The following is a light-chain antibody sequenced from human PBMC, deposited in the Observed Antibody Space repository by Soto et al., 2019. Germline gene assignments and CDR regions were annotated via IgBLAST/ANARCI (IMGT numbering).Light chain of an antibody. Sequence: EAVLTQSPATLSVFPGERATLSCRASQSVATNLAWYQQRPGQAPRLLIYGASKRAIGLPARFSGSGSGTELTLTITSLQSEDFAVYYCQQYNKWPQTFGQGTKVDIK. CDR2: GAS. V-gene: IGKV3-15*01. J-gene: IGKJ1*01. CDR3: QQYNKWPQT. CDR1: QSVATN.